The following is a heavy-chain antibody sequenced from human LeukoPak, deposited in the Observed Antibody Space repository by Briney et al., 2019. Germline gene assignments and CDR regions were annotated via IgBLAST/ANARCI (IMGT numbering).Heavy chain of an antibody. CDR3: ARHGCSSGGCPFQH. J-gene: IGHJ1*01. CDR2: VYYSGST. D-gene: IGHD2-15*01. V-gene: IGHV4-59*08. CDR1: GGSISSYY. Sequence: PSETLSLTCTVSGGSISSYYWSWIRQPPGKGLEWIGYVYYSGSTNYNASLKSRVTISVDTSENQFSLKLNSVTAADTAVYYCARHGCSSGGCPFQHWGQGTQVTVSS.